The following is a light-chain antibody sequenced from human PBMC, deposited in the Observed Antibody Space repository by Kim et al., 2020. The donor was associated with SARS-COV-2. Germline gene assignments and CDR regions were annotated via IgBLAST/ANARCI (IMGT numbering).Light chain of an antibody. CDR3: CSHAGSRTWV. CDR2: DVT. CDR1: SSDVGGYNY. J-gene: IGLJ2*01. V-gene: IGLV2-11*01. Sequence: QSALTQPRSVSGSPGQSVTISCTGTSSDVGGYNYVSWYQQHPGKAPKLMIYDVTERPSGVSSRFSGSKSGNTASLTISGLQAEDEADYYCCSHAGSRTWVFGGGTQLTVL.